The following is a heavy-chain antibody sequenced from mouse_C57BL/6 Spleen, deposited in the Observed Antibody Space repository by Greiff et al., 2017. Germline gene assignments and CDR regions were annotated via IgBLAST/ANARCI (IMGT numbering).Heavy chain of an antibody. Sequence: VQLQQSGAELAKPGASVKLSCKASGYTFTSYWMHWVKQRPGQGLEWIGYINPSSGYTKYNQKFKDTATLTADKSSSTAYMQLSSLTYEDSAVYYCARWAMTSYYYAMDYWGQGTSVTVSS. D-gene: IGHD2-3*01. J-gene: IGHJ4*01. V-gene: IGHV1-7*01. CDR1: GYTFTSYW. CDR2: INPSSGYT. CDR3: ARWAMTSYYYAMDY.